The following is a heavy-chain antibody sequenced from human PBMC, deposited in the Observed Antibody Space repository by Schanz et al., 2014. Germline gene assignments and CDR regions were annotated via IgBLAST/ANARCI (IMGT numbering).Heavy chain of an antibody. CDR3: ARDSLRGATGGYGMDV. CDR1: GGSFSGYY. Sequence: QVQLQQWGAGLLKPSETLSLTCGVFGGSFSGYYWSWIRQPPGKGLEWIAEINHGGSTNYNPSLKSRVTISVDKSKNQFSLKVRSVTAADTAVYYCARDSLRGATGGYGMDVWGQGTTVTVSS. V-gene: IGHV4-34*01. CDR2: INHGGST. D-gene: IGHD2-8*02. J-gene: IGHJ6*02.